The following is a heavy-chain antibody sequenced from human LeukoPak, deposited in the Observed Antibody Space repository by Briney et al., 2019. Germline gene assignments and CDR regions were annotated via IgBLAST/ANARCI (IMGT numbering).Heavy chain of an antibody. CDR3: ALEEASYGLDY. J-gene: IGHJ4*02. CDR1: GYSFTGYY. CDR2: INPNSGAT. D-gene: IGHD5-18*01. Sequence: ASVKVSCKTSGYSFTGYYILWVRQAPGQGLEWMGWINPNSGATNYAQKFQGRVTMTRDTTISTAYMELSSLRSDDTAVYYCALEEASYGLDYWGQGTPVTVSS. V-gene: IGHV1-2*02.